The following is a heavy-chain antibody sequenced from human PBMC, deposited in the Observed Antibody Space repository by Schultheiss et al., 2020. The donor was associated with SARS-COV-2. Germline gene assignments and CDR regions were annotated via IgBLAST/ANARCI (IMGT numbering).Heavy chain of an antibody. J-gene: IGHJ6*02. V-gene: IGHV1-69*06. CDR2: IIPIFGTA. CDR1: GGTFSSYA. D-gene: IGHD6-13*01. CDR3: ARLDVSSSTNYGMDV. Sequence: SVKVSCKASGGTFSSYAISWVRQAPGQGLEWMGGIIPIFGTANYAQKFQGRVTITADKSTSTAYMELSSLRSEDTAVYYCARLDVSSSTNYGMDVWGQGTTVTVSS.